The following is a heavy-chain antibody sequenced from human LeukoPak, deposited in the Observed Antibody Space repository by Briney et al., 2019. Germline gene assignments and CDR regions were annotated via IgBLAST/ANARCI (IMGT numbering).Heavy chain of an antibody. D-gene: IGHD5-18*01. CDR2: ISTYNGNT. CDR1: GFTFTTYG. CDR3: ATVGNRIQLWFPGYYYGMDV. J-gene: IGHJ6*02. Sequence: VASVKVSCKASGFTFTTYGISWVRQAPGQGLEWMGWISTYNGNTNTDYAQKLQGRVTMTTDTSTSTAYMELRSLRSDDTAVYYCATVGNRIQLWFPGYYYGMDVWGQGTTVTVSS. V-gene: IGHV1-18*01.